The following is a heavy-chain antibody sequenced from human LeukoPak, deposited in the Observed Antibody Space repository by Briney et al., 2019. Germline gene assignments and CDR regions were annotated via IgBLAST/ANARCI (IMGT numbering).Heavy chain of an antibody. Sequence: SETLSLTCTVSGGSISSSSYYWGWIRQPPGKGLEWIGSIYYSGSTYYNPSLKSRVTISVDTSKNHFSLNLSSVTAADTAFYYCARSPDYYDNSGYYHFDYWGQGTLVTVSS. CDR3: ARSPDYYDNSGYYHFDY. J-gene: IGHJ4*02. V-gene: IGHV4-39*07. D-gene: IGHD3-22*01. CDR2: IYYSGST. CDR1: GGSISSSSYY.